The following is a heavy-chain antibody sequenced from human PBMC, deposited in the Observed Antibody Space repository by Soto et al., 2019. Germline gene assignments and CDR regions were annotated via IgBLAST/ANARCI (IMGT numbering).Heavy chain of an antibody. J-gene: IGHJ4*02. D-gene: IGHD1-1*01. Sequence: ASVKVSGKASGYTFTGYYMHWVRQAPGQGLEWMGWINPNSGGTNYAQKFQGRVTMTRDTSISTAYMELSRLRSDDTAVYYCAKDGEHDWNTNDYWGQGTLVTVS. CDR2: INPNSGGT. CDR3: AKDGEHDWNTNDY. CDR1: GYTFTGYY. V-gene: IGHV1-2*02.